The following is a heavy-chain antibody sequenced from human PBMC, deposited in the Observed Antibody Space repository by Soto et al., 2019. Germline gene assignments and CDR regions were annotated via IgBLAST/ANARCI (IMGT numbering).Heavy chain of an antibody. J-gene: IGHJ4*02. CDR3: ARVRIAGALRFDH. CDR2: IYHSVST. V-gene: IGHV4-31*03. Sequence: SETLSLTCTVSGGSISSGNYYCRWIRQHPGKCLEWIGYIYHSVSTSYNPSLKSRLNLSIDRPTNLFSLHLRSVTAADTAVYFCARVRIAGALRFDHWGQGVLGTVSS. CDR1: GGSISSGNYY. D-gene: IGHD1-26*01.